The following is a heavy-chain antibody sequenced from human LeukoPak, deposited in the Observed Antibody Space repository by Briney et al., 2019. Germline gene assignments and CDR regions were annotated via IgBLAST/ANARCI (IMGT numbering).Heavy chain of an antibody. Sequence: GGSLRLSCAASGFTFSSYSMNWVRQAPGKGLEWVSSISSSSSYIYYADSVKGRFTISRDNAKNSLYLQMNSLRAEDTAVYYCARILSEEMTTVGYYFDYWGQGTLVTVSS. CDR1: GFTFSSYS. D-gene: IGHD4-11*01. V-gene: IGHV3-21*01. J-gene: IGHJ4*02. CDR3: ARILSEEMTTVGYYFDY. CDR2: ISSSSSYI.